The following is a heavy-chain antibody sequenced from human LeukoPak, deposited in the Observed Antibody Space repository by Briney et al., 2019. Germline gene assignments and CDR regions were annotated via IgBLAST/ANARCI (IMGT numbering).Heavy chain of an antibody. CDR1: GFTFTTYW. Sequence: PGGSLRLSCAASGFTFTTYWMRWVRQAPGTGLEWVANIKQDGSDKNYADSVKGRFTISRDNAKNSLYLQMSSLRAEDTAVYYCALEGNTYYSWGQGTLVTVSS. CDR3: ALEGNTYYS. J-gene: IGHJ4*02. CDR2: IKQDGSDK. V-gene: IGHV3-7*01. D-gene: IGHD2-15*01.